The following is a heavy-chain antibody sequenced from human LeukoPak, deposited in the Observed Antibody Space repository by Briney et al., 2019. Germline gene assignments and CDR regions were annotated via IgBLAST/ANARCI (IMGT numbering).Heavy chain of an antibody. CDR3: VRDLTYYYDSSGYYPFGY. CDR1: GGTFSSYA. D-gene: IGHD3-22*01. Sequence: SVKVSCKASGGTFSSYAISWVRQAPGQGLEWMGGIIPIFGTANYAQKFQGRVTITADESTSTAYMELSSLRSEDTAVYYCVRDLTYYYDSSGYYPFGYWGQGTLVTVSS. V-gene: IGHV1-69*13. CDR2: IIPIFGTA. J-gene: IGHJ4*02.